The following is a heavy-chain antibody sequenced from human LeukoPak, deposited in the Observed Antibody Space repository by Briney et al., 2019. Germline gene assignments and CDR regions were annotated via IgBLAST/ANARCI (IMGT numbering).Heavy chain of an antibody. CDR2: ISSSGST. J-gene: IGHJ6*03. Sequence: SETLSLTCTVSGGSIGSHYWIWIRQSPEKGLEWIGDISSSGSTGYNPSLRSRVTISLDTSKNQFSLNLSSVTAADTAVYYCARGALRGFYAFFYMDVWGKGTTITVSS. CDR3: ARGALRGFYAFFYMDV. V-gene: IGHV4-59*11. CDR1: GGSIGSHY. D-gene: IGHD5/OR15-5a*01.